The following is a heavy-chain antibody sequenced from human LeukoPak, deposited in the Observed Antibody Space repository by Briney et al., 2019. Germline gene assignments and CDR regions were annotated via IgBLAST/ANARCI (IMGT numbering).Heavy chain of an antibody. Sequence: SETLSLTCTVSDYSISSGYYWGWIRQPPGKGLEWTGSIFQSGHTYYSPSLKSRVTISVDTSKNQFSLQLNSVTPEDTAVYYCVRESAYDSGWVTRWFDPWGQGTLVTVSS. D-gene: IGHD6-19*01. V-gene: IGHV4-38-2*02. CDR1: DYSISSGYY. J-gene: IGHJ5*02. CDR3: VRESAYDSGWVTRWFDP. CDR2: IFQSGHT.